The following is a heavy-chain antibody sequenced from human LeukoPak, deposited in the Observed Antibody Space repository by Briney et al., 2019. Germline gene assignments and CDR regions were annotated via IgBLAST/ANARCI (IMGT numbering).Heavy chain of an antibody. CDR1: GFTFSNYW. CDR2: IKDDGSDE. Sequence: GGSLRLSCAASGFTFSNYWMTWVRQAPGKGLEWVANIKDDGSDENCVDSVKGRFTISRDNAKNSLYLQMNSLSAGDTALYYCARDRGRDTFDYWGQGTHVTVSS. J-gene: IGHJ4*02. D-gene: IGHD5-12*01. CDR3: ARDRGRDTFDY. V-gene: IGHV3-7*01.